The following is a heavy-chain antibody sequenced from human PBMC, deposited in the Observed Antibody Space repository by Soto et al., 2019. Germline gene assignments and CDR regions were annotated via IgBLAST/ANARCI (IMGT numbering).Heavy chain of an antibody. CDR2: IRSKAYGGTT. CDR1: GFTFGDYA. D-gene: IGHD4-4*01. Sequence: PGGSLRLSCTASGFTFGDYAMSWFRQAPGKGLEWVGFIRSKAYGGTTEYAASVKGRFTISRDDSKSIAYLQMNSLKTEDTAVYYCTRASLHFDYYYMDVWGKGTTVTVPS. J-gene: IGHJ6*03. V-gene: IGHV3-49*03. CDR3: TRASLHFDYYYMDV.